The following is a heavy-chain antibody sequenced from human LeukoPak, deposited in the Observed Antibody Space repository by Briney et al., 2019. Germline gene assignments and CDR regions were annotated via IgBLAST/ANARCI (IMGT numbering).Heavy chain of an antibody. J-gene: IGHJ4*02. D-gene: IGHD3-22*01. CDR2: ISWNSGSI. CDR1: GFTFDDYA. Sequence: GRSLRLSCAASGFTFDDYAMHWVRQAPGKGLEWVSGISWNSGSIGYADSVKGRFTISRDNAKNSLYLQMNSLRAEDTALYYCAKASSSGNRGSFDYWGQGTLVTVSS. V-gene: IGHV3-9*01. CDR3: AKASSSGNRGSFDY.